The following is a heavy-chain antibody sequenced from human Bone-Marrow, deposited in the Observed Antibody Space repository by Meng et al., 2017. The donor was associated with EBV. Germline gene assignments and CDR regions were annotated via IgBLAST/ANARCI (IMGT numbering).Heavy chain of an antibody. V-gene: IGHV4-4*03. CDR1: GVPISSTYV. J-gene: IGHJ1*01. CDR2: INHSGIT. D-gene: IGHD3-10*01. CDR3: ARAYSYGSRDLPGH. Sequence: HLQHTGLGLFKPPGPLSLTCASSGVPISSTYVCSWVRPPPGRGLEWLGQINHSGITNYNPSLKSRVIISVDKSKNQCSLRLTSVTAADTAVYYCARAYSYGSRDLPGHWGLGTLVTVSS.